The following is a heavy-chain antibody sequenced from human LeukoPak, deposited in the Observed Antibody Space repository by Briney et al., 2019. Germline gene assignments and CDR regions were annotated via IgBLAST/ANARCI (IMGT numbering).Heavy chain of an antibody. CDR1: GGSISSYY. V-gene: IGHV4-59*01. CDR3: ARDSPAMGKNWFDP. Sequence: SETLSLTCTVSGGSISSYYWSWIRQPPGKGLEWIGYIYYSGSITYNPSLKSRVTISVDTSKNQFSLRLSSVTAADTAVYYCARDSPAMGKNWFDPWGQGTLVTVSS. J-gene: IGHJ5*02. D-gene: IGHD2-2*01. CDR2: IYYSGSI.